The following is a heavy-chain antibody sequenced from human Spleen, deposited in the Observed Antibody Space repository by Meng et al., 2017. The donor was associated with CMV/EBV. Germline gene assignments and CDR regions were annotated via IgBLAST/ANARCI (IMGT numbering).Heavy chain of an antibody. CDR2: IYPGDSDT. CDR1: GYNVPHYW. Sequence: CKGSGYNVPHYWTGSVRPMPAKGLECMVIIYPGDSDTRYSPSLLGQVTISADKSMSTAFLQWSSLKASDTAIYYCARLLGDYGDYIDYWGQGTLVTVSS. V-gene: IGHV5-51*01. D-gene: IGHD4-17*01. J-gene: IGHJ4*02. CDR3: ARLLGDYGDYIDY.